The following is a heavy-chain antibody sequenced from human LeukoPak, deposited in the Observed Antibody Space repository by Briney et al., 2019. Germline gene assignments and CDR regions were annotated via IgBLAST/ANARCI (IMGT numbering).Heavy chain of an antibody. CDR2: INPNSGGT. V-gene: IGHV1-2*02. Sequence: ASVTVSCKASGYTFTGYYMHWVRQAPGRGLEWMGWINPNSGGTNYAQKFQGRVTMTRDTSISTAYMELSRLRSDDTAVYYCARTAITMVRGGDYMDVWGKGTTVTVSS. CDR3: ARTAITMVRGGDYMDV. J-gene: IGHJ6*03. D-gene: IGHD3-10*01. CDR1: GYTFTGYY.